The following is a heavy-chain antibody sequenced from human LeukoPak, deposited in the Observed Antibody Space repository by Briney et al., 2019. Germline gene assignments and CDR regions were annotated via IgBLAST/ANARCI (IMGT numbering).Heavy chain of an antibody. V-gene: IGHV3-30-3*01. CDR2: ISYDGSNQ. J-gene: IGHJ2*01. Sequence: PGRSLRLSCAAPGFTFSNYAMHWVGQAPAKGLQWVAVISYDGSNQNYADSVKGRFTISSDNSKNTLHLQMNILRGEDTAVYYCARPGGAPLFWYFDLWGRGTLVTVSS. CDR3: ARPGGAPLFWYFDL. CDR1: GFTFSNYA. D-gene: IGHD1-26*01.